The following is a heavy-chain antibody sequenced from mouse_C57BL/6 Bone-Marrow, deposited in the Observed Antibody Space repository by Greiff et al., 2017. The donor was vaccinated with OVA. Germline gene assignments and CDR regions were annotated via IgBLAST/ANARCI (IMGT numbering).Heavy chain of an antibody. CDR2: IYPGDGDT. V-gene: IGHV1-82*01. CDR3: ARRTTVVATEWYFDV. J-gene: IGHJ1*03. Sequence: VQLQQSGPELVKPGASVKISCKASGYAFSSSWMNWVKQRPGKGLEWIGRIYPGDGDTNYNGKFKGKATLTADKSSSTAYMQLSSLTSEDSAVYFCARRTTVVATEWYFDVWGTGTTVTVSS. CDR1: GYAFSSSW. D-gene: IGHD1-1*01.